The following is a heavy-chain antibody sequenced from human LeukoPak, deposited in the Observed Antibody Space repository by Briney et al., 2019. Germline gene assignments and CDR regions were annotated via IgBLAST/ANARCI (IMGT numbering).Heavy chain of an antibody. CDR3: ARDATWRDSSGYYYPTYYFDY. CDR2: ISSSGSTI. D-gene: IGHD3-22*01. J-gene: IGHJ4*02. Sequence: GGSLRLSXAASGFTFSDYCMSWIRQAPGKGLEWVSYISSSGSTIYYADSVKGRFTISRDNAKNSLYLQMNSLRAEDTAVYYCARDATWRDSSGYYYPTYYFDYWGQGTLVTVSS. V-gene: IGHV3-11*04. CDR1: GFTFSDYC.